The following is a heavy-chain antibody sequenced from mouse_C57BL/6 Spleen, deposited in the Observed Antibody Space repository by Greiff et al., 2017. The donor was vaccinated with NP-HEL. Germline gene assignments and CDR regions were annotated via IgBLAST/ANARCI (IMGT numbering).Heavy chain of an antibody. V-gene: IGHV3-6*01. CDR1: GYSITSGYY. CDR2: ISYDGSN. J-gene: IGHJ2*01. D-gene: IGHD2-3*01. Sequence: DVKLQESGPGLVKPSQSLSLTCSVTGYSITSGYYWNWIRQFPGNKLEWMGYISYDGSNNYNPSLKNRISITRYTSKNQFFLKLNSVTTEDTATYYCARAMRLSYYFDYWGQGTTLTVSS. CDR3: ARAMRLSYYFDY.